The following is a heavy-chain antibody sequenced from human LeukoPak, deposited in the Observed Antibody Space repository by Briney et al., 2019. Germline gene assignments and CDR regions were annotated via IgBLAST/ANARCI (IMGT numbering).Heavy chain of an antibody. Sequence: PGGSLRPSCAASGFTFSSYAMSWVRQAPGKRLEWVSAISGSGGSTYYADSVKGRFTISRDNSKNTLYLQVSSLRAEDTAVYYCATDRGWRTSGYYLYYFEYWGQGTLVTFSS. D-gene: IGHD3-3*01. CDR1: GFTFSSYA. J-gene: IGHJ4*02. CDR2: ISGSGGST. V-gene: IGHV3-23*01. CDR3: ATDRGWRTSGYYLYYFEY.